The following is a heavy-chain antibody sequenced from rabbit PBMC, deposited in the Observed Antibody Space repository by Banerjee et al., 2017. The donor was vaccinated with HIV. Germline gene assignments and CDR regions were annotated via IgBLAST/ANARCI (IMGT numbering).Heavy chain of an antibody. CDR2: IVTSTGST. J-gene: IGHJ4*01. Sequence: QSLEESGGDLVKPGASLTLTCTASGFSFSNHYYMCWVRQAPGKGLELIACIVTSTGSTWYASWVNGRFTISRSTSLNTVDLKMTSLTAADTATYFCARGGPSGYGGYGYVTEGYRLWGPGTLVTVS. D-gene: IGHD6-1*01. V-gene: IGHV1S43*01. CDR1: GFSFSNHYY. CDR3: ARGGPSGYGGYGYVTEGYRL.